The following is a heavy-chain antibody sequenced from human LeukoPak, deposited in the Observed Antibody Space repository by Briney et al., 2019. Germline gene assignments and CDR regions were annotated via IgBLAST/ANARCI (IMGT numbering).Heavy chain of an antibody. J-gene: IGHJ3*02. V-gene: IGHV1-18*01. CDR3: ARDIPYFPMTSNAFDI. CDR1: GYTFTSYG. Sequence: ASVKVSCKASGYTFTSYGISWVRQAPGQGLEWMGWISAYNGNTNYAQKLQGRVTMTTDTSTSTAYMELRSLRSDDTAVYYCARDIPYFPMTSNAFDIWGQGTMVTVSS. CDR2: ISAYNGNT. D-gene: IGHD3-22*01.